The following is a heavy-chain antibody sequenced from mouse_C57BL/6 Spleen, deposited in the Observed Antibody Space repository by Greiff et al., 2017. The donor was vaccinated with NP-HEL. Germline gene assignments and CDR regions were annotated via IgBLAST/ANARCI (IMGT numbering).Heavy chain of an antibody. J-gene: IGHJ3*01. CDR1: GFNIKDYY. D-gene: IGHD1-1*01. V-gene: IGHV14-1*01. CDR2: IDPEDGDT. Sequence: EVQLQQSGAELVRPGASVKLSCTASGFNIKDYYMHWVKQRPEQGLEWIGRIDPEDGDTEYAPKFQGKATMTADTSSNTVYLQLSSLTSEDTAVYYGTSIYYYGSSRLAYWGQGTLVTVSA. CDR3: TSIYYYGSSRLAY.